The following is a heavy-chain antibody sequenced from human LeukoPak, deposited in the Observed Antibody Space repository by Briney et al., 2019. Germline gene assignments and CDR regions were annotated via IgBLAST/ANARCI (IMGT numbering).Heavy chain of an antibody. CDR1: GYTLTELS. J-gene: IGHJ3*02. D-gene: IGHD3-22*01. V-gene: IGHV1-24*01. CDR2: FDPEDGET. CDR3: ATFGIVVVTPDAFDI. Sequence: ASVKVSCKVSGYTLTELSMHWVRQAPGKGLEWMGGFDPEDGETIYAQKFQARVTMTEDTSTDTAYMELSSLRSEDTAVYYCATFGIVVVTPDAFDIWGQGTMVTVSS.